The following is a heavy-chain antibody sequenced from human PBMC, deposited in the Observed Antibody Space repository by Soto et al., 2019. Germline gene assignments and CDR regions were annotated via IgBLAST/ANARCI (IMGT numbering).Heavy chain of an antibody. Sequence: SETLSLTCTVSGGSISSYYWSWIRQPPGKGLEWIGYVYYDGSTNYNPSLKSRVTISVDTSKNQFSLKLSSVTAADTAVYFCAREDDGGDRDYYGLDVWGQGTTVTVSS. D-gene: IGHD2-21*02. V-gene: IGHV4-59*12. J-gene: IGHJ6*02. CDR3: AREDDGGDRDYYGLDV. CDR1: GGSISSYY. CDR2: VYYDGST.